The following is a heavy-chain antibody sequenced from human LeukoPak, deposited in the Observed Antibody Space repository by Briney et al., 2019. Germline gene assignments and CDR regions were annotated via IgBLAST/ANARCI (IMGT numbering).Heavy chain of an antibody. J-gene: IGHJ4*02. Sequence: PGRSLRLSCAASRFTFSSYIMHWVSQALGKGLEWVAVISSDGSGKHYADSVKGRFTISRDSSMNTLYLQIDSLRAEDTAVYYCARSVDTTGPFGYWGQGTPVTVSS. CDR1: RFTFSSYI. V-gene: IGHV3-30*03. D-gene: IGHD1-1*01. CDR2: ISSDGSGK. CDR3: ARSVDTTGPFGY.